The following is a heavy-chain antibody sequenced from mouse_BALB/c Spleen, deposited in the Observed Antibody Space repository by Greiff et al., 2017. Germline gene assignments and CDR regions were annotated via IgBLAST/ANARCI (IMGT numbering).Heavy chain of an antibody. CDR2: INPSSGYT. D-gene: IGHD2-1*01. V-gene: IGHV1-4*02. J-gene: IGHJ4*01. Sequence: VQLQESAAELARPGASVKMSCKASGYTFTSYTMHWVKQRPGQGLEWIGYINPSSGYTEYNQKFKDKTTLTADKSSSTAYMQLSSLTSGDSAVYYCARGVYGNYVDYAMDYWGQGTSVTVSS. CDR1: GYTFTSYT. CDR3: ARGVYGNYVDYAMDY.